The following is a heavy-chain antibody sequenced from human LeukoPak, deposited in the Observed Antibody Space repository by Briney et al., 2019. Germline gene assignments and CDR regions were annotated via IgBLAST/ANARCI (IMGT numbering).Heavy chain of an antibody. CDR2: IYYSGST. CDR1: GGSISSYY. CDR3: ARAQQWLTNKWFDP. Sequence: SETLSLTCTVSGGSISSYYWSWIRQPPGKGLEWIGYIYYSGSTNYNPSLKSRVTISVDTSKNQFSLKLSSVTAADTAVYYCARAQQWLTNKWFDPWGQGTLVTVPS. J-gene: IGHJ5*02. V-gene: IGHV4-59*01. D-gene: IGHD6-19*01.